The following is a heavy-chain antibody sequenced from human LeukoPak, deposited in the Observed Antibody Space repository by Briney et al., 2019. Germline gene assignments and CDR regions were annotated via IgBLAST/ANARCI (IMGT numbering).Heavy chain of an antibody. Sequence: GESLKISCKGSGYSITNYWIAWVRQMPGKGLEWMGIIYPADSDIRYSPSFQGQVTISADKSISTAYLQWSSLKASDTAMHYCARQAGPSLLVDYWGQGTLVTVSS. J-gene: IGHJ4*02. CDR3: ARQAGPSLLVDY. CDR1: GYSITNYW. V-gene: IGHV5-51*01. CDR2: IYPADSDI. D-gene: IGHD6-6*01.